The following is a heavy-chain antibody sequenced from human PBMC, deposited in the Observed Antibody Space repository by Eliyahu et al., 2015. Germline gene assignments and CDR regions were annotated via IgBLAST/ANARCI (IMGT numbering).Heavy chain of an antibody. D-gene: IGHD3-22*01. Sequence: EVQLVESGGGLIQPGGSLXXSCAASGFTVSXNYMSWVRQAPGKGLEWGSVIYSGGSTYYADSVKGRFTISRDNSKNTLYLQMNSLRAEDTAVYYCARDNTMIVGGYYGMDVWGQGTTVTVSS. J-gene: IGHJ6*02. CDR3: ARDNTMIVGGYYGMDV. CDR1: GFTVSXNY. V-gene: IGHV3-53*01. CDR2: IYSGGST.